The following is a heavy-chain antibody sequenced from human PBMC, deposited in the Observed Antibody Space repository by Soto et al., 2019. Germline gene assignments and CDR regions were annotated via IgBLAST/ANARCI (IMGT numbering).Heavy chain of an antibody. Sequence: EVQLVESGGGLVQPGGSLRLSCAASGFTFSHYWMSWVRQAPGKGLEWVANIKQDGSEKYYVDSVKGRFTVSRDNAKNSLYLQMNSLRAEDTAVYYCARKGVSKGFDYWGQGTLVTVSS. CDR3: ARKGVSKGFDY. CDR1: GFTFSHYW. J-gene: IGHJ4*02. D-gene: IGHD3-3*01. V-gene: IGHV3-7*03. CDR2: IKQDGSEK.